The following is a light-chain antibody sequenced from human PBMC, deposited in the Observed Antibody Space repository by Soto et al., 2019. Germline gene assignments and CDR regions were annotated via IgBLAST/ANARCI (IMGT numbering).Light chain of an antibody. V-gene: IGLV1-44*01. J-gene: IGLJ2*01. CDR2: SNN. Sequence: QSVLTQPPSASGTPGQRVTISCSGSSSNIGSNTVNWYQQLPGTAHKLLIYSNNQRPSGVPDRFSGSKSVTSASLAISGLPSEDEADYYCAAWDDSLNGVVFGGGTKLTVL. CDR3: AAWDDSLNGVV. CDR1: SSNIGSNT.